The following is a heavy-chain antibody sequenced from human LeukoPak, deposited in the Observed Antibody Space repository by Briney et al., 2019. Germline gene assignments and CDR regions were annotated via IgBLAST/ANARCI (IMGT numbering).Heavy chain of an antibody. D-gene: IGHD3-22*01. CDR2: IYYSGST. V-gene: IGHV4-59*01. Sequence: SETLSLTCAVYGGSFSGYFWSWIRQPPGKGLEWIGYIYYSGSTNYNPSLKSRVTISVDTSKNQFSLKLSSVTAADTAVYYCARVFQDYDSSGYYYYYFDYWGQGTLVTVSS. CDR1: GGSFSGYF. CDR3: ARVFQDYDSSGYYYYYFDY. J-gene: IGHJ4*02.